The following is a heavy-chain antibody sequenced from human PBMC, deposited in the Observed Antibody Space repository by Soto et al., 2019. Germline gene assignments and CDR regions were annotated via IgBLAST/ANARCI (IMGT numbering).Heavy chain of an antibody. J-gene: IGHJ4*02. CDR1: GFIFSSDW. V-gene: IGHV3-23*01. D-gene: IGHD5-18*01. CDR3: AKRGGGYSYGFDF. CDR2: VSGSGATT. Sequence: QPGGSLRLSCAASGFIFSSDWMHWVRQAPGKGLEWVSCVSGSGATTYYADSVKGRFTVSRDNSKNTLYLQMNSLRAEDTAVYYCAKRGGGYSYGFDFWGQGTLVTVSS.